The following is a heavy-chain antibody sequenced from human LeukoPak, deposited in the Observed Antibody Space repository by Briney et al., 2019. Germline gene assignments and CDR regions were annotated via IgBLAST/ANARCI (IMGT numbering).Heavy chain of an antibody. CDR1: GGTFSSYA. CDR3: ANKRGGSGSYAADY. D-gene: IGHD1-26*01. CDR2: IIPILGIA. J-gene: IGHJ4*02. Sequence: SVKVSCKASGGTFSSYAISWVRQAPGQGLEWTGRIIPILGIANYAQKFQGRVTITAGKSTSTAYMELSSLRSEDTAVYYCANKRGGSGSYAADYWGQGTLVTVSS. V-gene: IGHV1-69*04.